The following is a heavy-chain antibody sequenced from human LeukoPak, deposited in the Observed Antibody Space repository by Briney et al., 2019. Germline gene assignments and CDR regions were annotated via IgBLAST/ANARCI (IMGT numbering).Heavy chain of an antibody. V-gene: IGHV3-9*01. J-gene: IGHJ6*02. D-gene: IGHD3-10*01. CDR3: AKDLAAFGRPFIYYYYGMDV. CDR1: GFTFDDYA. Sequence: GGSLRLSCAASGFTFDDYAMHWVRQAPGKGLEWVSGISWNSGSIGYADSVKGRFTISRDNSKNTLYLQMNSLRAEDTAVYYCAKDLAAFGRPFIYYYYGMDVWGQGTTVTVSS. CDR2: ISWNSGSI.